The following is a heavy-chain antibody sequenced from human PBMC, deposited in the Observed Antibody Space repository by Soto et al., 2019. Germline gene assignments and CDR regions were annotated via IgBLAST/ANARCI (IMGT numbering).Heavy chain of an antibody. V-gene: IGHV4-31*03. CDR3: AGGGDS. Sequence: SETLSLTCTVSGASVRSGGHYWSWIRQYPGQGLEWIGYIHNSESTSYNPSLESRVFISLDTSRNQFSLKLKSVTAADTAVYYCAGGGDSWSQGTLVTVS. CDR2: IHNSEST. D-gene: IGHD3-10*01. CDR1: GASVRSGGHY. J-gene: IGHJ4*02.